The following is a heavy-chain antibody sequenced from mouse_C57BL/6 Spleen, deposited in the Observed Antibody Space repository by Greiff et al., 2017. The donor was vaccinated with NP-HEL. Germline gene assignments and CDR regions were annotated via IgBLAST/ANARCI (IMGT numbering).Heavy chain of an antibody. V-gene: IGHV1-80*01. J-gene: IGHJ3*01. CDR2: IYPGDGDT. CDR3: ASRGGYDEAWFAY. Sequence: LQESGAELVKPGASVKISCKASGYAFSSYWMNWVKQRPGKGLEWIGQIYPGDGDTNYNGKFKGKATLTADKSSSTAYMQLSSLTSEDSAVYFCASRGGYDEAWFAYWGQGTLVTVSA. CDR1: GYAFSSYW. D-gene: IGHD2-2*01.